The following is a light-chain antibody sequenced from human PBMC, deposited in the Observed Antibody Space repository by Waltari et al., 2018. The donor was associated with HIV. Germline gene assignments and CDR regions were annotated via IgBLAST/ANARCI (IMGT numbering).Light chain of an antibody. Sequence: SYVLTQPPSVSVAPGKTAKITCTGNNLGGKSGHSYQQKPGQAPLLGIYDDSDRPSGIPGRFSGSNSGNTATLTISRVEAGDEADYYSQVWDRISYHRVFGGGTKLTVL. CDR3: QVWDRISYHRV. CDR2: DDS. CDR1: NLGGKS. J-gene: IGLJ2*01. V-gene: IGLV3-21*04.